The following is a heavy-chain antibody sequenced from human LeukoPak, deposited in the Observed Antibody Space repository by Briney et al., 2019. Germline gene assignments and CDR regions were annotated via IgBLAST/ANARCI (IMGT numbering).Heavy chain of an antibody. V-gene: IGHV4-59*08. CDR2: IYYSGST. Sequence: PSETLSLTCTVSGGSISIYYCSWIRQPPGKGLEWIGYIYYSGSTNYNPSLKSRVTISVDTSKNQFSLKLSSVTAADTAVYYCARPVVNDLDAFDIWGQGTMVTVSS. J-gene: IGHJ3*02. CDR3: ARPVVNDLDAFDI. CDR1: GGSISIYY. D-gene: IGHD3-22*01.